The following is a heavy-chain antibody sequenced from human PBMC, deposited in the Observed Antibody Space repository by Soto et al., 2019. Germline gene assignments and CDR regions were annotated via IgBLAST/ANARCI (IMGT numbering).Heavy chain of an antibody. CDR2: ISYDGSNK. CDR1: GFTFSSYG. CDR3: AKGNLGVVVPAAPTY. J-gene: IGHJ4*02. Sequence: PGGSLRLSCAASGFTFSSYGMHWVRQAPGKGLEWVAVISYDGSNKYYADSVKGRFTISRDNSKNTLYLQMNSLRAEDTAVYYCAKGNLGVVVPAAPTYWGQGTLVTVSS. V-gene: IGHV3-30*18. D-gene: IGHD2-2*01.